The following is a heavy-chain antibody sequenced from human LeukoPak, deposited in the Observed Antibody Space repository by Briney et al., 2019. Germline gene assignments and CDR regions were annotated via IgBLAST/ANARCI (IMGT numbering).Heavy chain of an antibody. V-gene: IGHV1-18*04. CDR2: ISAYNGNT. Sequence: AASVKVSCKASGYTFTGYYMHWVRQAPGQGLEWMGWISAYNGNTNYAQKLQGRVTMTTDTSTSTAYMELRSLRSDDTAVYYCARLAPLGGSYYYYYYYGMDVWGQGTTVTVSS. D-gene: IGHD1-26*01. J-gene: IGHJ6*02. CDR1: GYTFTGYY. CDR3: ARLAPLGGSYYYYYYYGMDV.